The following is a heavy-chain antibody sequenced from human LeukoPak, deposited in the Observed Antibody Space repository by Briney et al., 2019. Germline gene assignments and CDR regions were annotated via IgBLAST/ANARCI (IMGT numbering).Heavy chain of an antibody. D-gene: IGHD1-26*01. CDR1: GFTFSSYA. CDR3: ARRGGARYYFDY. J-gene: IGHJ4*02. Sequence: GRSLRLSCAASGFTFSSYAMHWVRQAPGKGLEWVAVISYDGSNKYYADSVKGRFTISRDNSKNTLYLQMNSLRAEDTAVYYCARRGGARYYFDYWGQGTLVTVSS. V-gene: IGHV3-30-3*01. CDR2: ISYDGSNK.